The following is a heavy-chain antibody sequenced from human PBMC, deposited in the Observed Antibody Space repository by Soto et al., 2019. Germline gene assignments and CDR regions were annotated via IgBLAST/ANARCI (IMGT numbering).Heavy chain of an antibody. V-gene: IGHV1-18*01. J-gene: IGHJ1*01. CDR3: AKERDGSSWSSAEYFQH. CDR2: ISGYNANT. Sequence: ASVKVSCKTSGYTFTSYGIHWVRQAPGQGLEWMGWISGYNANTNYAQKLQGRVTMTTDTSTTTAYMELRSLRSDDTAVYYCAKERDGSSWSSAEYFQHWGRGTLVTVSS. D-gene: IGHD6-13*01. CDR1: GYTFTSYG.